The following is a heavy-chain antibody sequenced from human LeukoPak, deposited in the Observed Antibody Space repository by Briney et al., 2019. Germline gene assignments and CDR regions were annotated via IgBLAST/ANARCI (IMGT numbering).Heavy chain of an antibody. CDR1: GFTFRYYI. V-gene: IGHV3-21*01. J-gene: IGHJ4*02. CDR3: ARNLHDSTGYYFGY. D-gene: IGHD6-19*01. Sequence: GGSLRLSCLASGFTFRYYIMNWVRQAPGKGLEWVSSIDSSSSYLYYADSVKGRFAVSRDNAKNSLYLQMDSLRPEDTAVYYCARNLHDSTGYYFGYWGRGALVTVSS. CDR2: IDSSSSYL.